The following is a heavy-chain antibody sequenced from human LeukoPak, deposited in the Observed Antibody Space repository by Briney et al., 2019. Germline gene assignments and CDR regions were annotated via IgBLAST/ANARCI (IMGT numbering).Heavy chain of an antibody. CDR1: GFTFRSYS. V-gene: IGHV3-48*04. Sequence: GGSLRLSCAASGFTFRSYSMNWVRQAPGKGQEWVSYISSSSSTIYYADSVKGRFTISRDNAKNSLYLQMNSLRAEDTAVYYCARGGAIPSFDYWGQGTLVTVSS. J-gene: IGHJ4*02. CDR3: ARGGAIPSFDY. D-gene: IGHD2-21*01. CDR2: ISSSSSTI.